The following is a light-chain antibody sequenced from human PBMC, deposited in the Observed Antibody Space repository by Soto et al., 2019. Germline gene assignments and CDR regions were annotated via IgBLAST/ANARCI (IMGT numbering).Light chain of an antibody. J-gene: IGKJ1*01. CDR2: EVS. V-gene: IGKV2D-29*01. Sequence: VMTKTPLLLSATPGHPASISSRSIHSLLLIDGNTYLYWYLKKSGQPPQLLIYEVSKRFSGVPDRFSGSGAGTDFTLKISRVEAEDVGVYFCMQRIHLRTFGQGTKVEI. CDR3: MQRIHLRT. CDR1: HSLLLIDGNTY.